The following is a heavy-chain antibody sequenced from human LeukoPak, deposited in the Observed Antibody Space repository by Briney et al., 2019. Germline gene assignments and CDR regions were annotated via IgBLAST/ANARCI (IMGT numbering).Heavy chain of an antibody. CDR3: SRLRGFSYGYADY. CDR2: ISLSGNTI. V-gene: IGHV3-48*04. D-gene: IGHD5-18*01. Sequence: GGSLRLSCAASGFSFSSYGLNWVRQAPGKGLEWVSYISLSGNTIDYADSVKGRFTVSGDNAKNSLYLQMNSLRVEDTAVYYCSRLRGFSYGYADYWGQGAQFTVSS. CDR1: GFSFSSYG. J-gene: IGHJ4*02.